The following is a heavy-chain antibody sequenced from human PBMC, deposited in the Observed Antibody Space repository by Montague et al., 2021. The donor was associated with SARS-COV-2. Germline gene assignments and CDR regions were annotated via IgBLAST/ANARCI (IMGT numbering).Heavy chain of an antibody. CDR2: VSDSGGT. V-gene: IGHV4-34*01. J-gene: IGHJ5*02. CDR1: GGSFSNFF. CDR3: ARVNRGYWQYAGGLNWIDP. Sequence: SETLSLTCAVYGGSFSNFFWSWIRQSPGKGLEWIGEVSDSGGTTYNSSLKSRVLISRDMSRNQFSIQLRSVTAAATAVYYCARVNRGYWQYAGGLNWIDPWGQGTLVIVSS. D-gene: IGHD6-25*01.